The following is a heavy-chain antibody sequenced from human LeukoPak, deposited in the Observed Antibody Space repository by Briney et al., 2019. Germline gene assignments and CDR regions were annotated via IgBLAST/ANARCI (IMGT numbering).Heavy chain of an antibody. V-gene: IGHV3-30*02. J-gene: IGHJ3*01. CDR2: IRYDGSNK. CDR3: AKDQWWFGESNAFDV. Sequence: PGGSLRLSCAASGFTFSSYGMHWVRQAPGKGLEWVSFIRYDGSNKYHGDSAKGRFTISRDNSKNTLYLQMNSLRAEDTAVYYCAKDQWWFGESNAFDVWGQGTVVTVSS. D-gene: IGHD3-10*01. CDR1: GFTFSSYG.